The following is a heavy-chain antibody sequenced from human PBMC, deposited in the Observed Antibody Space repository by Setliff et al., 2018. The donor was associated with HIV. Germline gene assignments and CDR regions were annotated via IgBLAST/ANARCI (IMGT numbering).Heavy chain of an antibody. CDR2: INHSGST. D-gene: IGHD6-19*01. Sequence: PSETLSLTCTVSGDSINNYQWGWIRQPPGKGLEWIGEINHSGSTNYNPSLKSRVTISVDTSKNQFSLKLSSVTAADTAVYYCAREGLAVAGLNWFDPWGQGTLVTV. CDR3: AREGLAVAGLNWFDP. V-gene: IGHV4-59*01. CDR1: GDSINNYQ. J-gene: IGHJ5*02.